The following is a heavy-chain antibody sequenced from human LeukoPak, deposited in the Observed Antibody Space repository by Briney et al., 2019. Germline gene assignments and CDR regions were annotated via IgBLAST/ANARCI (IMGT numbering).Heavy chain of an antibody. D-gene: IGHD4-23*01. CDR3: AVLGRSGNSYYFDS. CDR1: GFTFRGYA. CDR2: ISGSGGTI. J-gene: IGHJ4*02. V-gene: IGHV3-23*01. Sequence: QPGGSLRLSCAASGFTFRGYAMSWVRQAPGKGLEWASGISGSGGTIYHADSVKGRFTISRDDSKNTLFLQMNSLRVEDTAIYYCAVLGRSGNSYYFDSWGQGTLITVSS.